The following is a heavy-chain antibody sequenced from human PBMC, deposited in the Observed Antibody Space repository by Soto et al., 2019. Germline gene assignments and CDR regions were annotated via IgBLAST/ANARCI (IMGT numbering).Heavy chain of an antibody. D-gene: IGHD2-15*01. CDR2: IYWDDDK. CDR1: GFSLSTSGVG. CDR3: AHRPSYCSGGSCYSGFDY. Sequence: QITLKESGPTLVKPTQTLTLTCTFSGFSLSTSGVGVGWIRQPPGKALEWLALIYWDDDKRYSPSLKSRLTITEDTSNNQLVLTMTNMDPVDTATYYCAHRPSYCSGGSCYSGFDYWGQGTLVTVSS. V-gene: IGHV2-5*02. J-gene: IGHJ4*02.